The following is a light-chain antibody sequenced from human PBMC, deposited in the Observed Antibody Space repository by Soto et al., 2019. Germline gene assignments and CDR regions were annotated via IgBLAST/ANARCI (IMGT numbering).Light chain of an antibody. CDR2: RAP. Sequence: DIQMTQSPSTLSASVGDRVTITCRASQSIKIWLAWYQQKPGKAPTLLIYRAPSLEGGVPSRFSGSGSGTELTLTISILQPDDFATYYCQQFNPYAFSWTFGQGTKVEV. CDR3: QQFNPYAFSWT. CDR1: QSIKIW. V-gene: IGKV1-5*03. J-gene: IGKJ1*01.